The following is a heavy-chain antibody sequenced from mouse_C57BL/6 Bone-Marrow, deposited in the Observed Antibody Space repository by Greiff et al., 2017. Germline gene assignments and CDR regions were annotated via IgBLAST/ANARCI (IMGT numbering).Heavy chain of an antibody. CDR1: GYTFTSYG. D-gene: IGHD1-1*01. V-gene: IGHV1-81*01. Sequence: QVQLKQSGAELARPGASVKLSCKASGYTFTSYGISWVKQRTGQGLEWIGEIYPRSGNTSYNEKFKGKATLTADKSSSTAYMELRSLTSEDSAVYFCARPTGSRAYWGQGTLVTVSA. J-gene: IGHJ3*01. CDR3: ARPTGSRAY. CDR2: IYPRSGNT.